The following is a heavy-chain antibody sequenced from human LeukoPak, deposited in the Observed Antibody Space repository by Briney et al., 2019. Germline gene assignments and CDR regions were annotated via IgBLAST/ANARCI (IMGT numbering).Heavy chain of an antibody. CDR2: TSFDGSNQ. CDR1: GFTFSTYG. CDR3: AKGIRDFSWLPSFDW. Sequence: GGSLRLSCAASGFTFSTYGMHWVRQAPGKGLEWVGVTSFDGSNQYYADSVKGRFTISRDNFKSTLFLQMDSLRAEDTAVYYCAKGIRDFSWLPSFDWWGQGILVTVSS. V-gene: IGHV3-30*18. D-gene: IGHD3-9*01. J-gene: IGHJ4*02.